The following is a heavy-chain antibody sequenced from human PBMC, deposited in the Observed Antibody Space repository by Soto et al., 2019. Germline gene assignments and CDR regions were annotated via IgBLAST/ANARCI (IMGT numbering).Heavy chain of an antibody. CDR1: GYTFTSYG. J-gene: IGHJ4*02. D-gene: IGHD6-19*01. CDR2: ISAYNGNT. V-gene: IGHV1-18*01. Sequence: ASVKVSCKASGYTFTSYGISWVRQAPGQGLEWMGWISAYNGNTNYAQKLQGRVTMTTDTSTSTAYMELRSLRSDDTAGYYCARAGEELSSGRYVDYWGQGTLVTVSS. CDR3: ARAGEELSSGRYVDY.